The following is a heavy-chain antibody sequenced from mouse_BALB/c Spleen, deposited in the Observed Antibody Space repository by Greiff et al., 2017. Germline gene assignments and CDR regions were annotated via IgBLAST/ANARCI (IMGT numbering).Heavy chain of an antibody. D-gene: IGHD1-2*01. CDR1: GFTFSDYY. J-gene: IGHJ4*01. V-gene: IGHV5-4*02. Sequence: EVQLVESGGGLVKPGGSLKLSCAASGFTFSDYYMYWVRQTPEKRLEWVATISDGGSYTYYPDSVKGRFTISRDNAKNNLYLQMSSLKSEDTAMYYCARVPATGAMDYWGQGTSVTVSS. CDR3: ARVPATGAMDY. CDR2: ISDGGSYT.